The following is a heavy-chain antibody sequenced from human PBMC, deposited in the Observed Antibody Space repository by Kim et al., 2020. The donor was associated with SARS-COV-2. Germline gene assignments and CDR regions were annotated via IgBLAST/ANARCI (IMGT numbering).Heavy chain of an antibody. CDR2: SI. J-gene: IGHJ4*02. Sequence: SIAYAASVKGRFTISRDNAKKSLDLQMNSLRPEDTAFYYCAKQQQQLAFDYWGQGTLVTVPS. CDR3: AKQQQQLAFDY. D-gene: IGHD6-13*01. V-gene: IGHV3-9*01.